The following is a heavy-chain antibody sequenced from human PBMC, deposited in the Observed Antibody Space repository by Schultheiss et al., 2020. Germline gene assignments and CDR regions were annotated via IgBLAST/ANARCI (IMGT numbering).Heavy chain of an antibody. CDR3: ARDKGDWNYDH. J-gene: IGHJ5*02. CDR1: GFTFSNYG. V-gene: IGHV3-23*01. Sequence: GGSLRLSCVASGFTFSNYGMHWVRQAPGKGLEWVSAISDSGGSTYYADSVKGRFTISRDNSKNTLYLQTNSLRADDTAVYYCARDKGDWNYDHWGQGTLVTVSS. D-gene: IGHD1-7*01. CDR2: ISDSGGST.